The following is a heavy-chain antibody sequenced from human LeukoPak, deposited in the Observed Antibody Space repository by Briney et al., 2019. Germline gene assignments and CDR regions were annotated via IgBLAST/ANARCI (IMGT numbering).Heavy chain of an antibody. CDR1: GYTFTGYY. CDR2: INPSGGST. V-gene: IGHV1-46*01. Sequence: GASVKVSCKASGYTFTGYYMHWVREAPGQGLEWMGIINPSGGSTSYAQKFQGRVTMTRDTSTSTVYMELSSLRSEDTAVYYCARVANQTFDIWGQGTMVTVSS. J-gene: IGHJ3*02. CDR3: ARVANQTFDI. D-gene: IGHD2-21*01.